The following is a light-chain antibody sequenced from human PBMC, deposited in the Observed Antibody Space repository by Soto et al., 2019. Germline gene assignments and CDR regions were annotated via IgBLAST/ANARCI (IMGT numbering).Light chain of an antibody. Sequence: EIVMTQSPVALSVSPGDGATLSCCASQSIGKDVAWYQQRPGQAPRLLIYGASPRAPGIPARVSGSGSGTDFTRTISGLLSEDFALDDGQQYNNWPRTFGQGTKVEIK. J-gene: IGKJ1*01. CDR1: QSIGKD. V-gene: IGKV3-15*01. CDR3: QQYNNWPRT. CDR2: GAS.